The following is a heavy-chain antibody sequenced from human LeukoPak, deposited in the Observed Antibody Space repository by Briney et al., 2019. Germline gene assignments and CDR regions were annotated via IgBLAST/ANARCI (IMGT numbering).Heavy chain of an antibody. CDR2: MNQSGST. V-gene: IGHV4-34*01. J-gene: IGHJ5*02. CDR1: GGTFSGYY. Sequence: SETLSLTCAVYGGTFSGYYWTWIRQPPGKGLEWIGEMNQSGSTNYNPSLKSRVTISVDPSENRFSLKLTSVTAADTAVYYCARGLATYNWFDPWGQGTLVTVSS. CDR3: ARGLATYNWFDP.